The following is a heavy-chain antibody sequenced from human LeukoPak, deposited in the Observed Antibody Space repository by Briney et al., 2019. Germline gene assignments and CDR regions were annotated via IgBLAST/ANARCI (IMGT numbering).Heavy chain of an antibody. Sequence: GASVKVSCKASGGTFSSYAISWVRQVPGQGLEWMGGIIPIFGTANYAQKFQGRVTITADESTSTAYMELSSLRSEDTAVYYCARGSCSSTSCYHNWFDPWGQGTLVTVSS. CDR1: GGTFSSYA. CDR3: ARGSCSSTSCYHNWFDP. V-gene: IGHV1-69*13. CDR2: IIPIFGTA. D-gene: IGHD2-2*01. J-gene: IGHJ5*02.